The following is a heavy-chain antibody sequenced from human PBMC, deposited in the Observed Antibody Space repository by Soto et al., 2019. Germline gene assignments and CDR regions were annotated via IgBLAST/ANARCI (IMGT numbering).Heavy chain of an antibody. CDR2: ITWNGGPI. J-gene: IGHJ4*02. CDR3: AKDMELYCSGDNCYSPLVN. D-gene: IGHD2-15*01. Sequence: EVQLVESGGGLVQPGRSLRLYCAASGFTFEDYAMHWVRQALGKGLEWVSGITWNGGPIGYADSVKGRFTISRDNAKNSRYLQMNSLRAEDTALYFFAKDMELYCSGDNCYSPLVNWGQGTLVTVSS. V-gene: IGHV3-9*01. CDR1: GFTFEDYA.